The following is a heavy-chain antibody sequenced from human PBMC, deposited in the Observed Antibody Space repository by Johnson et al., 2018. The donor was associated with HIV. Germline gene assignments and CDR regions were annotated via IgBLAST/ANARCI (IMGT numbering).Heavy chain of an antibody. D-gene: IGHD6-13*01. V-gene: IGHV3-66*02. CDR3: AREWIGHSSSWFRYAFDI. CDR2: IFTVGDV. Sequence: VQLVESGGGLAQPGGSLRLTCAASGITVSSNYMSWVRQATGKGLEWVSVIFTVGDVYYADSVKGRFTISTDNSKNTLYLQMNSLRAEDTAVYYCAREWIGHSSSWFRYAFDIWGQGTMVTVSS. CDR1: GITVSSNY. J-gene: IGHJ3*02.